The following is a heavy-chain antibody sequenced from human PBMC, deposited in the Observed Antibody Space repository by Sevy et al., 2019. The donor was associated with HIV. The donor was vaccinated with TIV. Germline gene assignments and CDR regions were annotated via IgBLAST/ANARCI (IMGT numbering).Heavy chain of an antibody. CDR2: ISYDGSNK. J-gene: IGHJ4*02. Sequence: GGSLRLSCAASGFTFSSYGMYWVRQAPGKGLEWVAVISYDGSNKYYADSVKGRFTISRDNSKNTLYLQMNSLRAEDTAVYYCAKAPGELFYWGQGTLVTVSS. CDR3: AKAPGELFY. V-gene: IGHV3-30*18. CDR1: GFTFSSYG. D-gene: IGHD1-26*01.